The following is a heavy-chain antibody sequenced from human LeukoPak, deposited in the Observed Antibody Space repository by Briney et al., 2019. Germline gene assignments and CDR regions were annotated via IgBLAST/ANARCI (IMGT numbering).Heavy chain of an antibody. V-gene: IGHV1-46*01. CDR1: GYTFTSYY. CDR2: INPSGGST. Sequence: ASVKVSCKASGYTFTSYYMHWVRQAPGQGLEWMGIINPSGGSTSYAQKFQGRVTMTRDTSTSTVYMELSSLRSEDTAVYYCARVRGGYGDSKRYYGMDVWGQGTTVTVSS. CDR3: ARVRGGYGDSKRYYGMDV. J-gene: IGHJ6*02. D-gene: IGHD4-17*01.